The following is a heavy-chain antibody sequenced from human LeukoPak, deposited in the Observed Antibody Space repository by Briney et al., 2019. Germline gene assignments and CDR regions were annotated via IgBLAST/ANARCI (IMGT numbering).Heavy chain of an antibody. V-gene: IGHV4-59*01. J-gene: IGHJ6*03. Sequence: ASETLSLTCAVYGGSFSGYYWTWIRQPPGKGLEWVGHIHYSGSTNYNPSLKSRVTISGDTSKNQFSLKLSSVTAADTAVYYCARDRYMDVWGKGTTVTVSS. CDR3: ARDRYMDV. CDR2: IHYSGST. CDR1: GGSFSGYY.